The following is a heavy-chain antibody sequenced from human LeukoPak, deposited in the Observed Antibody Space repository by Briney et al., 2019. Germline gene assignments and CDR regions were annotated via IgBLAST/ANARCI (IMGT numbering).Heavy chain of an antibody. J-gene: IGHJ4*02. CDR3: ATWRTAKTGFDY. V-gene: IGHV4-4*07. CDR2: MYTSGY. D-gene: IGHD1-1*01. CDR1: GGSISNYY. Sequence: PSETLSLTCTVSGGSISNYYWSWIRQPAGKGLEWIGRMYTSGYNYNPSLKSRVTMSIDTSKNQFSLKLSSVTAADTAVYYCATWRTAKTGFDYWGQGTLVTVSS.